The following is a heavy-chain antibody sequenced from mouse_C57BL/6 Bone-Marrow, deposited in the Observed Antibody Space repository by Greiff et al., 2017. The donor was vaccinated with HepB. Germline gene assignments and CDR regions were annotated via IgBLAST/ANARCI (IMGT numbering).Heavy chain of an antibody. CDR2: ISSGSSTI. CDR3: ARWGNYYAMDY. Sequence: EVHLVESGGGLVKPGGSLKLSCAASGFTFSDYGMHWVRQAPEKGLEWVAYISSGSSTIYYADTVKGRFTISRDNAKNTLFLQMTSLRSEDTAMYYCARWGNYYAMDYWGQGTSVTVSS. D-gene: IGHD2-1*01. CDR1: GFTFSDYG. J-gene: IGHJ4*01. V-gene: IGHV5-17*01.